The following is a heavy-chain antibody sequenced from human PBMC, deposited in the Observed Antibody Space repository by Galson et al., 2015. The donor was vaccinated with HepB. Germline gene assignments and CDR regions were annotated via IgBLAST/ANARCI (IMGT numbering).Heavy chain of an antibody. D-gene: IGHD3-9*01. CDR3: AKVRYFDWLSSPTGWFDP. V-gene: IGHV3-9*01. Sequence: CAASGFIFDDYAMHWVRQAPGKGLEWVSGITLNSGSIAYADSVKGRFTISRDNANNSLYLQMNSLRAEDTAFYFCAKVRYFDWLSSPTGWFDPWGQGTLVTVSS. CDR1: GFIFDDYA. CDR2: ITLNSGSI. J-gene: IGHJ5*02.